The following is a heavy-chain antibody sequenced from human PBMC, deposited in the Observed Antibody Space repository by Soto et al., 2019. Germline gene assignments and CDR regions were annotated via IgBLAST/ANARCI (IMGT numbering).Heavy chain of an antibody. CDR3: ARELVVGPAEYFQH. V-gene: IGHV3-7*01. D-gene: IGHD3-22*01. Sequence: EVQLVESGGGLVQPGGSLRLSCAVSGFTFSSSWMSWVRQTPGKGLEWVANINQHGSEKYYLDSVKGGFTISRDNAKNSLYLQISSLRAEDTAVYYCARELVVGPAEYFQHWGQGTLVTVS. J-gene: IGHJ1*01. CDR1: GFTFSSSW. CDR2: INQHGSEK.